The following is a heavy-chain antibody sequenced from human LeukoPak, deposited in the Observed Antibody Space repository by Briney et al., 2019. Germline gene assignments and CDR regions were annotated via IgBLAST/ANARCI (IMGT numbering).Heavy chain of an antibody. D-gene: IGHD5-18*01. CDR3: AKDPQGEAMEYYFDY. Sequence: PGGSLRLSCAASGFTFDDYTMHWVRQAPGKGLEWVSLISWDGGSTYYADSVKGRFTISRDNSKNSLYLQMNSLRTEDTALYYCAKDPQGEAMEYYFDYWGQGTLVTVSS. J-gene: IGHJ4*02. CDR2: ISWDGGST. V-gene: IGHV3-43*01. CDR1: GFTFDDYT.